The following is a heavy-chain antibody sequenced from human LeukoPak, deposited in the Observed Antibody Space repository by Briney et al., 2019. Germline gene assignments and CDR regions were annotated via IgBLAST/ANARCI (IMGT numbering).Heavy chain of an antibody. J-gene: IGHJ4*02. CDR2: IYYSGST. Sequence: SETLSPTCTVSGGSISSSSYYWGWIRQPPGKGLEWIGSIYYSGSTYYNPSLKSRVTISVDTSKNQFSLKLSSVTAADTAVYYCARVLSTGWAGFDYWGQGALVPSPQ. CDR1: GGSISSSSYY. V-gene: IGHV4-39*07. D-gene: IGHD6-19*01. CDR3: ARVLSTGWAGFDY.